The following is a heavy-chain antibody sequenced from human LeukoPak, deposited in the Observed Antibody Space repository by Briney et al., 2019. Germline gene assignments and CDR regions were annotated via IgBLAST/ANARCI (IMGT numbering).Heavy chain of an antibody. CDR2: VYYSGST. CDR1: GGSISSSNYY. V-gene: IGHV4-39*07. J-gene: IGHJ4*02. CDR3: AYATRTRGSGWFRPFDY. D-gene: IGHD6-19*01. Sequence: SETLSLTCTVSGGSISSSNYYWGWLRQPPGRGLEWIGSVYYSGSTYYNPSLKSRVTISVDTSKNQFSLKLSSVTAADTAVYYCAYATRTRGSGWFRPFDYWGQGTLVTVSS.